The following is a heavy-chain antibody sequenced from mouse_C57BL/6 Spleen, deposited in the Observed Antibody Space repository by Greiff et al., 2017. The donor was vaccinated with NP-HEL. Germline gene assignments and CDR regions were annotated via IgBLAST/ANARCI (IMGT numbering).Heavy chain of an antibody. J-gene: IGHJ3*01. CDR3: ARGDYYGSSYSTY. V-gene: IGHV1-52*01. Sequence: QVQLKQPGAELVRPGSSVKLSCKASGYTFTSYWMHWVKQRPIQGLEWIGNIDPSDSETHYNQKFKDKATLTVDKSSSTAYMQLSSLTSEDSAVYYCARGDYYGSSYSTYWGQGTLVTVSA. CDR1: GYTFTSYW. CDR2: IDPSDSET. D-gene: IGHD1-1*01.